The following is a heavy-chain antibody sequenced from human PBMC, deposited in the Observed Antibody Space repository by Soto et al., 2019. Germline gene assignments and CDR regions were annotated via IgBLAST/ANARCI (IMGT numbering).Heavy chain of an antibody. V-gene: IGHV5-51*01. J-gene: IGHJ6*02. CDR1: GYSFTSYW. Sequence: GESLKISCKGSGYSFTSYWIGWVRQMPGKGMEGMGIIYPGDSDPRYSPSFQGQVTISADKPISTAYLQWSSLKASDTAMYYCARLSSCGLFFYYGMDVWGQGTTVTVP. CDR2: IYPGDSDP. D-gene: IGHD6-6*01. CDR3: ARLSSCGLFFYYGMDV.